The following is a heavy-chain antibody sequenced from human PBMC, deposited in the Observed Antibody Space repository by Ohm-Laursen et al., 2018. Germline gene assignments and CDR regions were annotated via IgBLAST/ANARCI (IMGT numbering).Heavy chain of an antibody. CDR3: GRHRNLYDWFDP. V-gene: IGHV4-39*01. J-gene: IGHJ5*02. CDR2: VHHSGNT. D-gene: IGHD5/OR15-5a*01. CDR1: GGSISDSNFY. Sequence: SDTLSLTCTVSGGSISDSNFYWGWIRQPPGKGLEWIGLVHHSGNTHFNPSLKSRVTISVDTSKNQFSLKLSSVTAADTAFYYCGRHRNLYDWFDPWGQGTLVTVSS.